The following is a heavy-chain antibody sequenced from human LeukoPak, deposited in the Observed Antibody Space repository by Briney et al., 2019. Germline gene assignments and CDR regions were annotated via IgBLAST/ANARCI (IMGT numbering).Heavy chain of an antibody. D-gene: IGHD3-10*01. CDR1: GFTFSDYY. CDR2: ISDSGTSI. CDR3: ARDLMIRGVHDY. Sequence: GGSLRLSCAAAGFTFSDYYMSWIRQAPGRGLEWVSYISDSGTSIYYADSVKGRFTISRDNAKNSLYLQMYSLRAEDTAVYYCARDLMIRGVHDYWGQGTLVTVSS. V-gene: IGHV3-11*04. J-gene: IGHJ4*02.